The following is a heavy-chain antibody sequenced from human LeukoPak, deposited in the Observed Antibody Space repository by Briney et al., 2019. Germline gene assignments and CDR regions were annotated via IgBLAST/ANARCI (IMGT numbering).Heavy chain of an antibody. CDR1: GYTFTDYY. V-gene: IGHV1-2*02. D-gene: IGHD3-9*01. CDR3: WVRDILTAACYYYGMDV. Sequence: ASVKVSCKASGYTFTDYYMHWVRQAPGQGLEWMGWINPNSGGTNYAQKFQGRVTMTRDTSISTAYMELSGLRSDDMAVYYCWVRDILTAACYYYGMDVWGQGTTVTVSS. CDR2: INPNSGGT. J-gene: IGHJ6*02.